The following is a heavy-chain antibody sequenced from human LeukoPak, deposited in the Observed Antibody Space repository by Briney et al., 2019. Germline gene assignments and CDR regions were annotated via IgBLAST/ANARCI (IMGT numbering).Heavy chain of an antibody. J-gene: IGHJ4*02. CDR1: GFTLSSYA. CDR3: AKGAYSSGWYAVDY. CDR2: ISGSGGTT. V-gene: IGHV3-23*01. D-gene: IGHD6-19*01. Sequence: GGSLRLSGAASGFTLSSYAMGWVRQAPGKGLERVSTISGSGGTTYYADSVKGRFTISRDNSKNTLYLQMNSLRAEDTAVYYCAKGAYSSGWYAVDYWGQGTLVTVSA.